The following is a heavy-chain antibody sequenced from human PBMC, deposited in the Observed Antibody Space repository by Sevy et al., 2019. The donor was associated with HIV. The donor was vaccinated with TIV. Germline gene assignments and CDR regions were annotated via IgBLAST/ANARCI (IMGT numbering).Heavy chain of an antibody. Sequence: GGSLRLSCAASGFTFSSYSMNWVRQAPGKGLEWVSYISSISSNIYYADSVKGRFTISRDNAKNSLYLQMNSLRVEDTAVYYCARHALGDYMDVLGKGTTVTVSS. CDR3: ARHALGDYMDV. V-gene: IGHV3-48*01. CDR1: GFTFSSYS. J-gene: IGHJ6*03. CDR2: ISSISSNI. D-gene: IGHD3-16*01.